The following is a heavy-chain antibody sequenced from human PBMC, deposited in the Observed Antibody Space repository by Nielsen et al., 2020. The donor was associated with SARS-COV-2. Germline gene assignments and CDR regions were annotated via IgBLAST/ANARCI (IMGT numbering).Heavy chain of an antibody. CDR2: ISSGGSNF. CDR1: GFPFSDHA. J-gene: IGHJ4*02. D-gene: IGHD2-2*03. CDR3: AKDFHGSVADFFGN. Sequence: GESLKISCAASGFPFSDHAMHWVRQAPGKGLEWVAFISSGGSNFYYAHSVKGRFTISRDNSKNTLHLQMNSLRAEDTALYFCAKDFHGSVADFFGNWGQGTLVTVSS. V-gene: IGHV3-30-3*02.